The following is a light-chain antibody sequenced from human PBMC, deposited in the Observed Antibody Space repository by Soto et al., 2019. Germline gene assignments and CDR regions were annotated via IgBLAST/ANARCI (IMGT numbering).Light chain of an antibody. V-gene: IGKV3-15*01. CDR1: QSVDSN. Sequence: EIVMTQSPATLSVSPGERDTLSCRASQSVDSNLAWYQQKPGQAPRLLIYGASTRATGIPARFSGSGSGTEFTLTISSLQSEDFAVYYCQQRSNWPRTTFGGGTKVEIK. CDR2: GAS. CDR3: QQRSNWPRTT. J-gene: IGKJ4*01.